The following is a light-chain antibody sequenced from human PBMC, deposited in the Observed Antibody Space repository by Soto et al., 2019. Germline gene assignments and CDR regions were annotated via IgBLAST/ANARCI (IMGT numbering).Light chain of an antibody. V-gene: IGKV3-11*01. Sequence: EVVFSQSPVTLSLSPGERATLSCRASQSFRGLLAWYQQKPGQAPRLLIYDAYNRATGIPPRFSGSGSGTDFTLTISSLEPEDSAVYYCQQRHRWPITFGQGTRLEIK. J-gene: IGKJ5*01. CDR1: QSFRGL. CDR2: DAY. CDR3: QQRHRWPIT.